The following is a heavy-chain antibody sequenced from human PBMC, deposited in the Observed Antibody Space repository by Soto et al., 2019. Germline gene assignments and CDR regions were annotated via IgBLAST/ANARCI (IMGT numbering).Heavy chain of an antibody. CDR3: ARDSGEESGYNFAGETGPAI. CDR2: IIPIFGTA. D-gene: IGHD5-12*01. CDR1: GGTFSSYA. Sequence: EASVTVSCKASGGTFSSYAISWVRQAPGQGLEWMGGIIPIFGTANYAQKFQGRVTITADESTSTAYMELSSLRSEDTAVYYCARDSGEESGYNFAGETGPAIWGQGTLVTVSS. J-gene: IGHJ4*02. V-gene: IGHV1-69*13.